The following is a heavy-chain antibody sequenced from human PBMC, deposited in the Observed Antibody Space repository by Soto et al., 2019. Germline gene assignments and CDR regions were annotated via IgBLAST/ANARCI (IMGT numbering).Heavy chain of an antibody. V-gene: IGHV4-61*01. D-gene: IGHD4-17*01. CDR1: GGSVSSGSYY. Sequence: SSETLSLTCTVSGGSVSSGSYYWSWIRQPPGKGLEWIGYIYYSGSTNYNPSLKSRVTISVDTSKNQFSLKLSSVTAADTAVYYCARGVYYGVNWFDPWGQGTLVTVSS. CDR3: ARGVYYGVNWFDP. CDR2: IYYSGST. J-gene: IGHJ5*02.